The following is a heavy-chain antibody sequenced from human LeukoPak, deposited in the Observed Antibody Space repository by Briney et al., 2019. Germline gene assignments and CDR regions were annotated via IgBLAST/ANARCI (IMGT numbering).Heavy chain of an antibody. J-gene: IGHJ5*02. D-gene: IGHD6-19*01. CDR2: IDIDGRET. CDR3: ARGYSSLDP. CDR1: GLTFSSYW. Sequence: GGSLRLSCAETGLTFSSYWMHWVRQAPGNGLVWVSRIDIDGRETRYADSVKGRFTISRDNAKNTLYLEMNSLRVEDTAVYYCARGYSSLDPWGQGTLVTVSS. V-gene: IGHV3-74*01.